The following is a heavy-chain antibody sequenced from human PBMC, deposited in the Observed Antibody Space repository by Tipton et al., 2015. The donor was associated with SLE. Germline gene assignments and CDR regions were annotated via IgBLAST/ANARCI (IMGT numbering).Heavy chain of an antibody. Sequence: TLSLTCTVSGGSISSSNYYWGWIRQPPGKGLEWIGNIDYSGSTHDNPSLKSRVTTSVDTSKNQFSLKLNSVTAADTAVYYCARVYGDYDDASDIWGQGTMVSVSS. CDR2: IDYSGST. CDR3: ARVYGDYDDASDI. D-gene: IGHD4-17*01. J-gene: IGHJ3*02. CDR1: GGSISSSNYY. V-gene: IGHV4-39*07.